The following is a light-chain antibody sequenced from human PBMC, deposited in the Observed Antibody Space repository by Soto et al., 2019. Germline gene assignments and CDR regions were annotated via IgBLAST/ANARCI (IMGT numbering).Light chain of an antibody. J-gene: IGKJ3*01. Sequence: EIVLTQFPATLSLSPGERATLSCRASQSVSSEFAWYQQKPGQAPRLLIYDASNRATGIPARFSGTGSGTDFTLTISSLEHEDFALYDCQHRHNFGPGTKVDIK. CDR3: QHRHN. V-gene: IGKV3-11*01. CDR2: DAS. CDR1: QSVSSE.